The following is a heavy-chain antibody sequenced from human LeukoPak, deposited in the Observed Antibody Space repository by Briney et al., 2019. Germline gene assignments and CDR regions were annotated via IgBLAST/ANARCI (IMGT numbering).Heavy chain of an antibody. J-gene: IGHJ5*02. D-gene: IGHD6-25*01. V-gene: IGHV4-34*01. CDR3: ARGRTSGADP. CDR1: GGSFSGYY. CDR2: INHSGST. Sequence: PSETLSLTCAVYGGSFSGYYWSWIRQPPGKGLEWIGEINHSGSTNYNPSLKSRVTISVDTSKNQFSLKLSSVTAADTAVYYCARGRTSGADPWGQETLVTVSS.